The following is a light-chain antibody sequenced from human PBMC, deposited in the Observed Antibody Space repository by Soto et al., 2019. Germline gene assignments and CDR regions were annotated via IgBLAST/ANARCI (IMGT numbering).Light chain of an antibody. CDR3: QQSYSTPRRT. CDR1: QSISSY. CDR2: AAS. V-gene: IGKV1-39*01. Sequence: DIQMTQSPSSLSASVGDRVTITCRASQSISSYLNWYQQKPGKAPKLLIYAASSLQSGVPSRFSGRGSGTDFTLTISSLQPEDFATYYCQQSYSTPRRTFGQGTKVEI. J-gene: IGKJ1*01.